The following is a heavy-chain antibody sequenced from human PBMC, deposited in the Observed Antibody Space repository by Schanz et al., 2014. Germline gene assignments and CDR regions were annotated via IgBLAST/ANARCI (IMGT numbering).Heavy chain of an antibody. CDR2: ISSGGGST. V-gene: IGHV3-23*04. D-gene: IGHD1-1*01. J-gene: IGHJ5*02. CDR1: GFSFTTYA. Sequence: VQLVESGGGVVQPGRSLRLSCASSGFSFTTYAMSWVRQAPGKGLEWVSSISSGGGSTYYADSVKGRFTISRDNSKNTLYLQMKSLRAEDTAVYYCARGRVLESWGQGTLVNVSS. CDR3: ARGRVLES.